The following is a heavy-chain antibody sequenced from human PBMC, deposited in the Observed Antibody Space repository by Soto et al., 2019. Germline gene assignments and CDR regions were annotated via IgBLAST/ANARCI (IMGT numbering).Heavy chain of an antibody. CDR1: GFTFNIYT. V-gene: IGHV3-21*01. D-gene: IGHD2-21*01. Sequence: EVQLVESGGGLVRPGGSLILSCAASGFTFNIYTMNWVRQAPGKGLEWVSSISSSGNYIYYADSVKGRFTVSRDNAENSLYLLIDSPRADDTAVYYCARLKPLHIIDGDYNGMDVWGQGTTVTVSS. CDR2: ISSSGNYI. CDR3: ARLKPLHIIDGDYNGMDV. J-gene: IGHJ6*02.